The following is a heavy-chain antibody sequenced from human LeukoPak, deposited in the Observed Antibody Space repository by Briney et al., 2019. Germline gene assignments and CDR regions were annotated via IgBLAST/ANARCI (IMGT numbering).Heavy chain of an antibody. CDR1: GFTFSSYS. D-gene: IGHD3-10*01. CDR2: ISSSSSTI. Sequence: GGSLRLSCAASGFTFSSYSMNWVRPAPGKGLEWVSYISSSSSTIYYADSAKGRFTISRDNAKNSLYLQMNSLRAEDTAVYYCAREDGSGSWWGAFDIWGQGTMVTVSS. J-gene: IGHJ3*02. CDR3: AREDGSGSWWGAFDI. V-gene: IGHV3-48*04.